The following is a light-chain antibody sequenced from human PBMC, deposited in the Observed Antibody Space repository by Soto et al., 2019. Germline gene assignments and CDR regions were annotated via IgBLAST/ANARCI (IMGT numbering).Light chain of an antibody. CDR3: QEYNSSSRT. V-gene: IGKV1-5*03. CDR2: KAS. J-gene: IGKJ1*01. CDR1: QSISSW. Sequence: DIKMTQSPSTLSASVGDRVTITCRASQSISSWVAWYQQKPGKAPKLLIYKASSLESGVPSRFSGSGSGTEFTLTISRLQPDDFATYYCQEYNSSSRTCGQGTKVEIK.